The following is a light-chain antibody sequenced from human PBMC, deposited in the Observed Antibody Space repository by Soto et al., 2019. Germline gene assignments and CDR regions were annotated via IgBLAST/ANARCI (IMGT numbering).Light chain of an antibody. V-gene: IGLV2-8*01. J-gene: IGLJ1*01. CDR1: SSDVGGYDY. CDR3: SSYAASNIPYV. Sequence: HSVLTQPPSASGSPGQSVAISCTGSSSDVGGYDYVSWYQQHPGKAPKLMIYAVTERPSGVPDRFSGSKSGNTASLTVSGLQAEDEADYYCSSYAASNIPYVFGTGTKVTV. CDR2: AVT.